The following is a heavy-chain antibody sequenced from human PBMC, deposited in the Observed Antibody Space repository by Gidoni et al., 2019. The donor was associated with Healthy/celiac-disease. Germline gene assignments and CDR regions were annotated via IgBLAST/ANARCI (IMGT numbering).Heavy chain of an antibody. CDR2: IKSKTDGGTT. D-gene: IGHD5-18*01. V-gene: IGHV3-15*07. Sequence: EVQLVESGGGLVKPGGYLRLSCAAAGFTFSNAWMNWVRKAPGKGLEWVGRIKSKTDGGTTDYAAPVKGRFTISRDDSKNTLYLQMNSLKTEDTAVYYCTTGDNEYSYGWDWGQGTLVTVSS. J-gene: IGHJ4*02. CDR3: TTGDNEYSYGWD. CDR1: GFTFSNAW.